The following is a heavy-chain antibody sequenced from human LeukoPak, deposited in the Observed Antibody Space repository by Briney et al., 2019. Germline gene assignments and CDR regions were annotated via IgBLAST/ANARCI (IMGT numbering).Heavy chain of an antibody. D-gene: IGHD5-18*01. CDR1: GGSMSPYH. CDR3: TRVLPGGYSYGAADS. J-gene: IGHJ4*02. CDR2: MYYTGST. V-gene: IGHV4-59*01. Sequence: SETLSVTCTVSGGSMSPYHWGWIRQPPGKGLEWTGYMYYTGSTNYNPSLKSRATISLDTSRSHFSLNLNSVTAADTAVYYCTRVLPGGYSYGAADSWGQGTLVIVSS.